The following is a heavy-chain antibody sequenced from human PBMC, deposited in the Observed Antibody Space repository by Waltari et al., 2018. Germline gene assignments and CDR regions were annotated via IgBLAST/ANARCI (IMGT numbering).Heavy chain of an antibody. J-gene: IGHJ4*02. V-gene: IGHV5-51*01. CDR1: GYSFTSYW. Sequence: EVQLVQSGAEVKKPGESLKISCKGSGYSFTSYWIGWVRQMPGTGLEWMGIIYPGDSDTKYSPSFQGQVTISADKSISTAYLQWSSLKASDTAMYYCARRTGDCSDGTCHSWMIDYWGQGTLVTVSS. D-gene: IGHD2-15*01. CDR3: ARRTGDCSDGTCHSWMIDY. CDR2: IYPGDSDT.